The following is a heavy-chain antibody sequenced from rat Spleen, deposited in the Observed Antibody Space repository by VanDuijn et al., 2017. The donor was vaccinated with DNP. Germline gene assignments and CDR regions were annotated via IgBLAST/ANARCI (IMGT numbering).Heavy chain of an antibody. V-gene: IGHV5-29*01. CDR1: GFTFSNYG. J-gene: IGHJ2*01. Sequence: EVQLVESGGGLVQPGRSLKLSCAASGFTFSNYGMAWVRQAPTKGLEWVATLSYAATNTYYRDSVKGRFTISRDHARNTLFLQVDSLKSEDTATYYCARHAYPGHSYFDYWGQGVMVTVSS. CDR2: LSYAATNT. D-gene: IGHD1-4*01. CDR3: ARHAYPGHSYFDY.